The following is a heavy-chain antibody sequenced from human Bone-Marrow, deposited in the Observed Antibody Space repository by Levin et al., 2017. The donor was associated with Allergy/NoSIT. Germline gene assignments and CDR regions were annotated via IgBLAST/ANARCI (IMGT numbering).Heavy chain of an antibody. D-gene: IGHD6-19*01. CDR1: GFIFSAYA. J-gene: IGHJ4*02. Sequence: LSLTCAGSGFIFSAYAVSWVRQAPGKGLEWVAGISASGGSTDYADSVKGRFTISRDNSKRTLHLQMNGLRVEDTAIYYCASRQGGAGYWGQGTLVTVSS. V-gene: IGHV3-23*01. CDR3: ASRQGGAGY. CDR2: ISASGGST.